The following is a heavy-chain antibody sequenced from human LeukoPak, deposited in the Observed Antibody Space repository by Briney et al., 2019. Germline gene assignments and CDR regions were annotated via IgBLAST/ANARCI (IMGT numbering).Heavy chain of an antibody. CDR1: GGSISSYY. J-gene: IGHJ4*02. CDR3: ARHEVDSRKYFDY. D-gene: IGHD1-14*01. CDR2: IYYSGST. Sequence: TPSETLSLTCTVSGGSISSYYWSWIRQPPGKGLEWIGYIYYSGSTNYNPSLKSRVTISVDTSKKQFSLKLSSVTAADTAVYYCARHEVDSRKYFDYWGQGTLVTVSS. V-gene: IGHV4-59*08.